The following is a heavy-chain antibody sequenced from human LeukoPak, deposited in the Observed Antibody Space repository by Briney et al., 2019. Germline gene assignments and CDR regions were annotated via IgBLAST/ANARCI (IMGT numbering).Heavy chain of an antibody. D-gene: IGHD3-10*01. V-gene: IGHV3-66*01. CDR2: IYSGGST. Sequence: PGGSLRLSCAASGFTVSSNYMSWVRQAPGRGLEWVSVIYSGGSTYYADSVKGRFNISRDNSKNTLFLQMNSLRAGDTAVYYCARGTVTMVDYWGQGTLVTVSS. CDR1: GFTVSSNY. J-gene: IGHJ4*02. CDR3: ARGTVTMVDY.